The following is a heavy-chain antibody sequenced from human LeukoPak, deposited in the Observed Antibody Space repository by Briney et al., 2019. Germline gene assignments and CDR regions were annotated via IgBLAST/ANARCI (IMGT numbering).Heavy chain of an antibody. CDR1: GFTFSSYA. J-gene: IGHJ4*02. V-gene: IGHV3-23*01. Sequence: GGSLRLSCAASGFTFSSYAMSWVRQAPGKGLEWVSTINGGGVNTHYADSVGGRFTISRDNSKNTLFLQMNSLRDEDTAVYFCAKDLYSNYGPADYWGQGNLVTVSS. D-gene: IGHD4-11*01. CDR2: INGGGVNT. CDR3: AKDLYSNYGPADY.